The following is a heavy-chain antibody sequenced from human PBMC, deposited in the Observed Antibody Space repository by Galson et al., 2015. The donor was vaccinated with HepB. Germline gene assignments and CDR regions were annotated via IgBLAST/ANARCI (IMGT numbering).Heavy chain of an antibody. Sequence: SETLSLTCAVYGGSFSGYYWSWIRQPPGKGLEWIGEINHSGSTNYNPSLKSRVTISVDTSKNQFSLKLSSVTAADTAVYYCARSPGGYCSGGSCRRFDPWGQGTLVTVSS. CDR1: GGSFSGYY. D-gene: IGHD2-15*01. CDR2: INHSGST. CDR3: ARSPGGYCSGGSCRRFDP. V-gene: IGHV4-34*01. J-gene: IGHJ5*02.